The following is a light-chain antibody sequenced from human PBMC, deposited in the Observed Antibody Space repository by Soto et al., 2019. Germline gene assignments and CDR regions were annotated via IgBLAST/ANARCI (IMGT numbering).Light chain of an antibody. CDR1: SSDVGGYNY. Sequence: QSVLTQPASVSGSPGQSITISCTGTSSDVGGYNYVSWYQQHPGKAPKLMIYDVSNRPSGVSNRFSGSKSGNTASLTISGLQAEDEADYYCSSHTSSSTPLFGGGTKVTVL. V-gene: IGLV2-14*01. J-gene: IGLJ2*01. CDR3: SSHTSSSTPL. CDR2: DVS.